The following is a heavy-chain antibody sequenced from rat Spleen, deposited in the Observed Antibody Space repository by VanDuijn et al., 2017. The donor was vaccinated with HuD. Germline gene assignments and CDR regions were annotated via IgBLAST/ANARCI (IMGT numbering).Heavy chain of an antibody. CDR1: GFPFSNYA. J-gene: IGHJ2*01. CDR3: TTDNSFDY. Sequence: EVQLVESGGGLVQPGRSLKLSCSASGFPFSNYAMAWVRQAPKKGLEWLCFIGYDGGSTYYRDSVKGRFTISRDNARNTLYLQMDSLRSEDTATYYCTTDNSFDYWGRGVMVTVSS. V-gene: IGHV5-20*01. CDR2: IGYDGGST.